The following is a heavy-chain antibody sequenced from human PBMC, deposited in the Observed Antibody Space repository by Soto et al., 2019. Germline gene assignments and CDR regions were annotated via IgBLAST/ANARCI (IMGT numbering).Heavy chain of an antibody. D-gene: IGHD3-10*01. V-gene: IGHV3-21*01. CDR2: ISSSSSDI. J-gene: IGHJ5*02. CDR3: ARELRRGWFDP. CDR1: GFTFSTYR. Sequence: EVQLVESGGGLVKPGESLRLSCAASGFTFSTYRMTWVRQAPGKGLEWVSLISSSSSDISYADSVKGGFTISRDNAKKSLYLQMNSLRVEDTAVYYCARELRRGWFDPWCQGTLVTVSS.